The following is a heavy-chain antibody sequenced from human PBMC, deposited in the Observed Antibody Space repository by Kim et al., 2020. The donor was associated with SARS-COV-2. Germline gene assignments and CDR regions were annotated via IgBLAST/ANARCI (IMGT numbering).Heavy chain of an antibody. D-gene: IGHD6-19*01. CDR2: IYSGGST. CDR1: GFTVSSNY. Sequence: GGSLRLSCAASGFTVSSNYMSWVRQAPGKGLEWVSVIYSGGSTYYADSVKGRFTISRDNSKNTLYLQMNSLRAEDTAVYYCARWVRLGWRIDYWGQGTLVTVSS. CDR3: ARWVRLGWRIDY. V-gene: IGHV3-66*01. J-gene: IGHJ4*02.